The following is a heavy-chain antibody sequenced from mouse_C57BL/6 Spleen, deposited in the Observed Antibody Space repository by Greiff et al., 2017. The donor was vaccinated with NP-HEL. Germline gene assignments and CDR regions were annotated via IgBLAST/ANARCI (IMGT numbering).Heavy chain of an antibody. Sequence: VQLVESGGDLVKPGGSLKLSCAASGFTFSSYGMSWVRQTPDKRLEWVATISSGGSYTYYPDSVKGRFTISRDNAKNTLYLQMSSLKSEDTAMYYCARLGDDGYYVNYYAMDYWGQGTSVTVSS. D-gene: IGHD2-3*01. V-gene: IGHV5-6*01. J-gene: IGHJ4*01. CDR2: ISSGGSYT. CDR1: GFTFSSYG. CDR3: ARLGDDGYYVNYYAMDY.